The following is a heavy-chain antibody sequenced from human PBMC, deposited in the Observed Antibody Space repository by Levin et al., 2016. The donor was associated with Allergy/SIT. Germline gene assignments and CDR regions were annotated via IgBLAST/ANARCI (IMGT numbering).Heavy chain of an antibody. CDR1: EFTFSTSW. D-gene: IGHD3-10*01. J-gene: IGHJ4*02. Sequence: GGSLRLSCAASEFTFSTSWMHWVRQAPGTGLVWVSRMSGDGSAINYAESVRGRFTISRDNSKSTLYLQMNSLRPEDTAVYFCAKEYFEYYFGVGSPTFDYWGQGALVTVSS. V-gene: IGHV3-74*01. CDR3: AKEYFEYYFGVGSPTFDY. CDR2: MSGDGSAI.